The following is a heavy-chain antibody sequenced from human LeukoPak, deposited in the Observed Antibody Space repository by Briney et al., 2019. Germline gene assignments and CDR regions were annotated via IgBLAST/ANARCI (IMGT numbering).Heavy chain of an antibody. CDR2: IYYGGGT. CDR1: GGPISDSNFY. J-gene: IGHJ4*02. Sequence: PSETLSLTCTVSGGPISDSNFYWGWIRQPPGKGLEWIGSIYYGGGTYYDPSLKSRVTISVDTSKNQFSLKLSSVTAADTAVYYCARLHQQLVPYWGQGTLVTVSP. D-gene: IGHD6-13*01. V-gene: IGHV4-39*01. CDR3: ARLHQQLVPY.